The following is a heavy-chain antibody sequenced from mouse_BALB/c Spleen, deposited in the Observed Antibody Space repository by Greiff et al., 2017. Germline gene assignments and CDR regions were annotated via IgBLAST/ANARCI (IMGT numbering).Heavy chain of an antibody. D-gene: IGHD4-1*01. CDR2: ISSGGST. Sequence: EVMLVESGGGLVKPGGSLKLSCAASGFTFSSYAMSWVRQTPEKRLEWVASISSGGSTYYPDSVKGRFTISRDNAKNTLYLQMSSLKSEDTAMYYCARPGSYYAMDYWGQGTSVTVSS. V-gene: IGHV5-6-5*01. CDR1: GFTFSSYA. J-gene: IGHJ4*01. CDR3: ARPGSYYAMDY.